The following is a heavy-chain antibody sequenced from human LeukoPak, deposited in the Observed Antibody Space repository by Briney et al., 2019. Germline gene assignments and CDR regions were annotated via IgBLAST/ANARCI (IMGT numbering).Heavy chain of an antibody. V-gene: IGHV3-30*04. Sequence: GGSLRLSCAASGFTFSSYAMHWVRKAPGKGLERVAVISYDGSNKYYADPVKGRFTISRDNSKNTLYLQMNSLRAEDTAVYYCARDWEAAGTTWYFDLWGRGTLVTVSS. J-gene: IGHJ2*01. D-gene: IGHD1/OR15-1a*01. CDR2: ISYDGSNK. CDR1: GFTFSSYA. CDR3: ARDWEAAGTTWYFDL.